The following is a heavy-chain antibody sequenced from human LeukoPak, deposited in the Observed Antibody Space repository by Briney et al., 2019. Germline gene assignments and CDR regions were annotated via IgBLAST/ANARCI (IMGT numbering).Heavy chain of an antibody. CDR3: TSWGDTTAEYFQR. J-gene: IGHJ1*01. Sequence: GGSLRLSCAASGFTFSSYWMTWVRQAPGKGLEWAAHINPDGRDTYYVDSVKGRFTISRDNAQNSMYLQMNSLRVEDTAVYYCTSWGDTTAEYFQRWGQGTLVTVSS. D-gene: IGHD2-21*02. CDR2: INPDGRDT. V-gene: IGHV3-7*01. CDR1: GFTFSSYW.